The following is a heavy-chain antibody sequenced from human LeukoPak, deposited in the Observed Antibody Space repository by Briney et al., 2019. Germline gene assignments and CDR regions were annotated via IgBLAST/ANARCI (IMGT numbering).Heavy chain of an antibody. CDR1: GFTFTSYV. CDR2: ISGSGGRT. J-gene: IGHJ3*02. CDR3: AKGYYEIHDAFDI. D-gene: IGHD3-9*01. Sequence: PGGSLRLSCVVSGFTFTSYVMSWVRQAPGKGLEWVSGISGSGGRTNYADSVKGRFTISRDNSKNTLFLQMNSLRAEDTAVYYCAKGYYEIHDAFDIWGQGTMVTVSS. V-gene: IGHV3-23*01.